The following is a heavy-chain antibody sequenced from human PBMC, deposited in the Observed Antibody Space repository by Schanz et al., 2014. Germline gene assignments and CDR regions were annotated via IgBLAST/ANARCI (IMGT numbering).Heavy chain of an antibody. V-gene: IGHV3-33*06. Sequence: QVQLVESGGGVVQPGGSLRLSCAASGFTFSNYGIHWVRQAPGKGLEWVAVIYYDGGLRFFADSVRGRVTISRDNSNNMVYLQMNSLRAEDTAIYYCAKIWKAHHLTGRPGWSDGMDVWGQGTTV. CDR2: IYYDGGLR. CDR3: AKIWKAHHLTGRPGWSDGMDV. J-gene: IGHJ6*02. D-gene: IGHD3-3*01. CDR1: GFTFSNYG.